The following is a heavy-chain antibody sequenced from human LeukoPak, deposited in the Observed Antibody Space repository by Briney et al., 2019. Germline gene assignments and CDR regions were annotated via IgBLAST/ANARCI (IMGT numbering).Heavy chain of an antibody. CDR1: DGSFSVSDYY. V-gene: IGHV4-34*01. CDR2: IHHSGST. J-gene: IGHJ5*02. CDR3: PRDRTPRGGWFDP. D-gene: IGHD1-14*01. Sequence: SETLSLTCGVYDGSFSVSDYYWSWIRQPPGKGLEWIGEIHHSGSTDYTPSLKSRVTISIDTSKDQFSLRLTSVTVADTAVYYCPRDRTPRGGWFDPWGQETLVTVPA.